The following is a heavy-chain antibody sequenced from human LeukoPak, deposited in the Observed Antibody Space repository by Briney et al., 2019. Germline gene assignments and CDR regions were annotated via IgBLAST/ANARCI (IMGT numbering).Heavy chain of an antibody. CDR3: AREHDSWSGFSFDF. D-gene: IGHD3-3*01. CDR1: GYTFTSYA. Sequence: ASVKVSCKASGYTFTSYAMHWVRQAPGQRLEWMGWINAGNGNTKCSQKFQGRVTITRDTSASTAYMELTSLRSEDTAVYYCAREHDSWSGFSFDFWGQGTLVTASS. J-gene: IGHJ4*02. CDR2: INAGNGNT. V-gene: IGHV1-3*01.